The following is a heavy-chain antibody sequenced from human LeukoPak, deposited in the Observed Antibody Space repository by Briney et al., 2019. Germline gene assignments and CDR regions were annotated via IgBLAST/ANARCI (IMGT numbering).Heavy chain of an antibody. CDR3: ARHAATGTTSTLRFDP. CDR1: GGSIISYY. D-gene: IGHD4-17*01. CDR2: IYHSGST. J-gene: IGHJ5*02. Sequence: SETLSLTCTVSGGSIISYYWTWIRQPPGKGLEWIGYIYHSGSTNYNPSLKSRAPISVDTSKNQFSLKLSSVTAADTAVYYCARHAATGTTSTLRFDPWGQGTPVTASS. V-gene: IGHV4-59*08.